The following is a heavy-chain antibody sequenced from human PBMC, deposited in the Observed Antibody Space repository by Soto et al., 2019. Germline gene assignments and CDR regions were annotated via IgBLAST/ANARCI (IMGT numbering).Heavy chain of an antibody. CDR1: GGAISSSSYY. CDR2: IYYSGNT. D-gene: IGHD5-18*01. J-gene: IGHJ4*02. V-gene: IGHV4-39*01. Sequence: QLQLQESGPGLVKPSETLSLTCTVSGGAISSSSYYWGWIRQPRGKGLEWIGSIYYSGNTYYNPSLKSRVTISVDTSKNQFSLKLSSVTAADTAVYYCARQATAIVSFDYWGQGTLVTVSS. CDR3: ARQATAIVSFDY.